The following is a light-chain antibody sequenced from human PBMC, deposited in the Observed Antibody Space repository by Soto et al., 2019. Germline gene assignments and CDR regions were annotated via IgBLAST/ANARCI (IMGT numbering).Light chain of an antibody. V-gene: IGLV1-44*01. CDR1: NSNIGSNT. CDR3: AAWDDNLKGPV. Sequence: QAVVTQPPSASGTPGQRVTLSCFGSNSNIGSNTVNWYQQVLGSAPKLVMFSDNQRPSGVPDRLSGSRSGSSASLAITGLQTEDEADYFCAAWDDNLKGPVFGGGTKVTVL. CDR2: SDN. J-gene: IGLJ3*02.